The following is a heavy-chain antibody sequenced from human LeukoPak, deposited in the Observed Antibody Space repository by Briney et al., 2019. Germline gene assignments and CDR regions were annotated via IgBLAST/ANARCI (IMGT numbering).Heavy chain of an antibody. Sequence: GGSLRLSCAASGFTFSNSAMNWVRQVPGKGLEWVSSIDYDSSHIYYAASVRGRFTISRDNARNSVYLQMNSLRVEDTAVYYCARDPLRYLRVGHYDYRGQRTLVAVSS. CDR1: GFTFSNSA. CDR3: ARDPLRYLRVGHYDY. V-gene: IGHV3-21*01. D-gene: IGHD3-9*01. CDR2: IDYDSSHI. J-gene: IGHJ4*02.